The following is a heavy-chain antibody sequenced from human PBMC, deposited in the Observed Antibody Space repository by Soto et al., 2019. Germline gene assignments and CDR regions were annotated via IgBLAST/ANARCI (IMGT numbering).Heavy chain of an antibody. D-gene: IGHD3-3*01. CDR1: GYTFTSYD. CDR2: MNPNSGNT. CDR3: ARGRHYDFWSGYFPGYYYYGMDV. V-gene: IGHV1-8*01. Sequence: ASVKVSCKASGYTFTSYDINWVRQATGQGLEWMGWMNPNSGNTGYAQKFQGRVTMTRNTSVSTAYMELSSLRSEDTAVYYCARGRHYDFWSGYFPGYYYYGMDVWGQGTTVTSP. J-gene: IGHJ6*02.